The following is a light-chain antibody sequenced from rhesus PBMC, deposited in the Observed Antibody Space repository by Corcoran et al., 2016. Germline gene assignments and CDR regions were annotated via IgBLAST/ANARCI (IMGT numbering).Light chain of an antibody. V-gene: IGKV1-38*01. Sequence: DIQLTQSPSSLSASVGDRVTITCRASQGISSYLAWYQQKPGKAPKVLIYYASNLQSGVPSRFSGSGSWTDFTLTISSLQPEDFAVYYCQQRNSYPFTFGPGTKLDIK. CDR3: QQRNSYPFT. CDR2: YAS. CDR1: QGISSY. J-gene: IGKJ3*01.